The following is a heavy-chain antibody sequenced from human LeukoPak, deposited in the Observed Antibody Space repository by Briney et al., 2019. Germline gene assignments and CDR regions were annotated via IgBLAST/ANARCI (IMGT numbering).Heavy chain of an antibody. V-gene: IGHV3-64D*09. Sequence: GGSLRLSCSASGFPFSSYAMHWVRQAPGKGLEYVSAISDSGGSTYYADSVKGRFTISRDNSKNTLYLQMSSLRAEDTAVYFCERGYSFGPYGMDVWGQGTTVTVSS. CDR1: GFPFSSYA. J-gene: IGHJ6*02. CDR2: ISDSGGST. CDR3: ERGYSFGPYGMDV. D-gene: IGHD2-15*01.